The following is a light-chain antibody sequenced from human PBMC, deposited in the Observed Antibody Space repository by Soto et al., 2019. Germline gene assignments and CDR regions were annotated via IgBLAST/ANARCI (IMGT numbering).Light chain of an antibody. CDR1: SSDVGGYNY. V-gene: IGLV2-14*01. Sequence: QSALTQPASVSGSTGQSITISCTGTSSDVGGYNYVSWYQQHPGKAPKLMIYDVSNRPSGVSNRFSGSKSGNTASLTISGLQAEDEDDYYCSSYTSSSTLDVFGTGTKVTVL. CDR3: SSYTSSSTLDV. CDR2: DVS. J-gene: IGLJ1*01.